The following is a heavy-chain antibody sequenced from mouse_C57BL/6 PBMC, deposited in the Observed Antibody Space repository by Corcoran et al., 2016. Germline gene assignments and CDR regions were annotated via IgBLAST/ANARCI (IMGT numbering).Heavy chain of an antibody. CDR2: INPYNGGT. CDR1: GYTFTDYY. CDR3: AREGDYYGSSYGFAWFAY. V-gene: IGHV1-19*01. J-gene: IGHJ3*01. D-gene: IGHD1-1*01. Sequence: EVQLQQSGPVLVKPGASVKMSCKASGYTFTDYYMNWVKQSHGKSLEWIGVINPYNGGTSYNQKFKGKATLTVDKSSSTAYMELNSLTSEDSAVYYCAREGDYYGSSYGFAWFAYWGQGTLVTVSA.